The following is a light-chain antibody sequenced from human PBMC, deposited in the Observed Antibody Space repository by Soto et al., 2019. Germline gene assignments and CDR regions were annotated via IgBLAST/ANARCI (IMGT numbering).Light chain of an antibody. J-gene: IGKJ2*01. CDR3: QQYKNWPPYT. CDR1: QTVSSN. V-gene: IGKV3-15*01. Sequence: EIVMTQSPATLSMSPGERATLSCRASQTVSSNLAWYQQKPGQSPRLLIYGASTRAAGVPARFSGSGSGTEFTLTISSLRSEDFAVYYCQQYKNWPPYTFGQGTKLDIK. CDR2: GAS.